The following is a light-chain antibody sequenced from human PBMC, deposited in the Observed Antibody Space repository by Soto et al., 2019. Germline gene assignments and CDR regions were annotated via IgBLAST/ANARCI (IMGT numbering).Light chain of an antibody. CDR2: KAS. CDR3: HQYNSYSQT. Sequence: DIQMTQSPSTLSASVGDRVTITCRASQSISSWLAWYQQKPGKAPKALIYKASSLESGVPSRFSGSGSGTEFTLNISSLQPDDFATYYCHQYNSYSQTFGQGTKVEIK. V-gene: IGKV1-5*03. J-gene: IGKJ1*01. CDR1: QSISSW.